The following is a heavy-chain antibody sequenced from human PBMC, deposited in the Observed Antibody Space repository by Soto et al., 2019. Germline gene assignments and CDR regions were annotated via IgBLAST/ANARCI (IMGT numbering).Heavy chain of an antibody. V-gene: IGHV3-15*01. CDR3: TGRGGWLGP. CDR1: GLTFNDVW. CDR2: MKTKAEGETT. D-gene: IGHD2-15*01. Sequence: DVQLGESGGGFVKPGGSLRLSCAASGLTFNDVWMSWVRQAPGKGLEWVGRMKTKAEGETTDYAAPVKGRFTISRDDSKNIVHLEMNNLKTEDTAVYYCTGRGGWLGPWGQGILVTVSS. J-gene: IGHJ5*02.